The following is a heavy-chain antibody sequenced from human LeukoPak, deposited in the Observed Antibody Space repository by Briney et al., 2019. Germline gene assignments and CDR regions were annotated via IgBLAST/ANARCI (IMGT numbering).Heavy chain of an antibody. J-gene: IGHJ6*03. Sequence: SETLSLTCTVSGVSISSYYWSWLRQPPGKGLEWIGYIYYSGSTNCNPSLKSRVTISVDTSKNQFSLKLSSVTAADTAVYYCARRDTYRHYMDVWGKGTTVTVSS. V-gene: IGHV4-59*01. CDR3: ARRDTYRHYMDV. CDR1: GVSISSYY. D-gene: IGHD1-14*01. CDR2: IYYSGST.